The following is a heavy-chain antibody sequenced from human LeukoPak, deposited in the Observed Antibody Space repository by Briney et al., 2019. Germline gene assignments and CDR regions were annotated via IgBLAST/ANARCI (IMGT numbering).Heavy chain of an antibody. V-gene: IGHV1-2*02. CDR2: INPNSGGT. Sequence: GASVKVSCKASGYTFTGYYMHWVRQAPGQGLEWMGWINPNSGGTNYAQKFQGRVTMTRDTSISTAYMELSRLRSDDTAVYYCARDPSSPDYGDYADAFDIWGQGTMVTVSS. CDR3: ARDPSSPDYGDYADAFDI. CDR1: GYTFTGYY. D-gene: IGHD4-17*01. J-gene: IGHJ3*02.